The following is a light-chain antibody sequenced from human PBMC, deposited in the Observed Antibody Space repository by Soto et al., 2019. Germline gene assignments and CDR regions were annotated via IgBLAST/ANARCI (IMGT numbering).Light chain of an antibody. CDR3: QQRTNWPPT. J-gene: IGKJ4*01. V-gene: IGKV3-11*01. Sequence: EIVLTQSPATLSLSPGERATLSCRASQSVRNDLVWYHQKPGQAPRVLIYSASNRATGIPARFSGSGSGTDFTLTISSLEPEAFEVYYCQQRTNWPPTFGGGTKVEMK. CDR2: SAS. CDR1: QSVRND.